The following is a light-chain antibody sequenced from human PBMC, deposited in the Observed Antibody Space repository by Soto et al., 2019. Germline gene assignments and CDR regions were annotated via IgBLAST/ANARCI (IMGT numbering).Light chain of an antibody. J-gene: IGKJ5*01. CDR3: QQYGYSPIT. CDR2: KAS. CDR1: QTIDSW. Sequence: DIQMTQSPPSLSASVGDRVTITCRASQTIDSWLAWYQQRPGKPPNLLIYKASTLASGVPSRFSGSGSGTDFTLTISRLEPEDFAVYYCQQYGYSPITFGQGTRLEIK. V-gene: IGKV1-5*03.